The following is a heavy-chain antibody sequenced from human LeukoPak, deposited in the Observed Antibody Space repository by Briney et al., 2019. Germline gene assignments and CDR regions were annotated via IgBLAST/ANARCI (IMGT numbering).Heavy chain of an antibody. CDR3: ARGWELHDAFDI. V-gene: IGHV3-33*01. Sequence: GGSLRLSCAASGFTFSSYGMHWVRQAPGKGLEWVAVIWYDGSNKYYADSVKGRFTISRDNSKNTLYLQMNSLRAEDTAVYYCARGWELHDAFDIWGQGTMVTVSS. D-gene: IGHD1-26*01. CDR1: GFTFSSYG. J-gene: IGHJ3*02. CDR2: IWYDGSNK.